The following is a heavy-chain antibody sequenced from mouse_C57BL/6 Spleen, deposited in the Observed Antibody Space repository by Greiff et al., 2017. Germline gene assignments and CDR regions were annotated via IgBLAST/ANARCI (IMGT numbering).Heavy chain of an antibody. D-gene: IGHD2-12*01. V-gene: IGHV14-4*01. CDR1: GFNIKDDY. Sequence: EVKVVESGAELVRPGASVKLSCTASGFNIKDDYMHWVKQRPEQGLEWIGWIDPENGDTEYASKFQGKATITADTSSNTAYLQLSSLTSEDTAVYYCTTGQRRFAYWGQGTLVTVSA. CDR3: TTGQRRFAY. CDR2: IDPENGDT. J-gene: IGHJ3*01.